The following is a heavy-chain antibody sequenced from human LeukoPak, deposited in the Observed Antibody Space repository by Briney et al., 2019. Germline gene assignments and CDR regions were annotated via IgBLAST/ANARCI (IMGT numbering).Heavy chain of an antibody. D-gene: IGHD3-3*01. J-gene: IGHJ5*02. CDR3: ARTSARFRGNWFDP. CDR1: GGTFSSYA. CDR2: IIPIFGTA. Sequence: GSSVKVSCMASGGTFSSYAISWVRQAPGQGLEWMGRIIPIFGTANYAQKFQGRVTITTDESTSTAYMELSSLRSEDTAVYYCARTSARFRGNWFDPWGRGTLVTVSS. V-gene: IGHV1-69*05.